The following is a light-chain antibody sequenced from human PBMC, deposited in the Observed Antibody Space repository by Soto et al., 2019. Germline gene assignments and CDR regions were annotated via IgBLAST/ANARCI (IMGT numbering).Light chain of an antibody. CDR2: AAS. Sequence: DIQMTQSPSSLSASVGDRVTITCRASQNIRNYLNWYQQRPGKTPNLLVYAASNLRGGVPSRFSGSGSGTVFTLTISTLQPEDFATYYFKQMHTTSSYTFGQGTRVDIK. CDR3: KQMHTTSSYT. CDR1: QNIRNY. V-gene: IGKV1-39*01. J-gene: IGKJ2*01.